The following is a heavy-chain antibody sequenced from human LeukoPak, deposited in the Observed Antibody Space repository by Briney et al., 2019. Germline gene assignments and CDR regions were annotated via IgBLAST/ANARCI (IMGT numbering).Heavy chain of an antibody. CDR1: GYSISSSSYY. CDR3: ARAPWAYGNYVHAFDI. J-gene: IGHJ3*02. Sequence: SETLSLTCTVSGYSISSSSYYWAWIRQPPGKGLEWIGSIYSGGRIYYNPSLKSRVSISIDTSNNDLSLKVTSVTAADTAGYYCARAPWAYGNYVHAFDIWGQGTMVTVSS. V-gene: IGHV4-39*07. CDR2: IYSGGRI. D-gene: IGHD4-11*01.